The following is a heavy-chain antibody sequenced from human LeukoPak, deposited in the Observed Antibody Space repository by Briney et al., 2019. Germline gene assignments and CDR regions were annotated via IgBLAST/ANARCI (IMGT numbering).Heavy chain of an antibody. D-gene: IGHD1-7*01. CDR2: INDSGRT. CDR3: ARRWNYGRNYYIDV. V-gene: IGHV4-34*01. J-gene: IGHJ6*03. CDR1: GGSFSNYY. Sequence: SETLSLTCAVYGGSFSNYYWSWIRQPPGRGREWIGEINDSGRTNYNPSLMSRVTVSVDTSKNQFSLRLTSVTAKDTAVYYCARRWNYGRNYYIDVWGNGATVSVSS.